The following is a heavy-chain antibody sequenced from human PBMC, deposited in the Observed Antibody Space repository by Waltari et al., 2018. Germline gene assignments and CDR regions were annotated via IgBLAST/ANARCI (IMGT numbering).Heavy chain of an antibody. V-gene: IGHV3-7*01. CDR1: GFTFSSYW. J-gene: IGHJ4*02. D-gene: IGHD6-13*01. CDR2: IKQDGSEK. CDR3: ARDIAAAGPGGPDY. Sequence: EVQLVESGGGLVQPGGSLRLSCAASGFTFSSYWMSWVRQAPGKGLEWVANIKQDGSEKYYVDSVKGRFTISRDNAKNSLYLQMNSLRAEDTAVYYCARDIAAAGPGGPDYWGQGTLVTVSS.